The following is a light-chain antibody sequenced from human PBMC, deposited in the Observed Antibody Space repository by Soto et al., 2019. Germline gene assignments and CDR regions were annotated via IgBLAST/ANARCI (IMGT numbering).Light chain of an antibody. V-gene: IGLV1-40*01. CDR3: QSYDSSLSGSL. Sequence: QAVVTQPPSVSGAPGQRVTISCTGSSSNIGAGYDVHWYQQLPGTAPKLLIYGNSNRPSGVPDRFSASKSGTSASLAITGLQAEDEADYYCQSYDSSLSGSLFGGGTKLTVL. J-gene: IGLJ3*02. CDR1: SSNIGAGYD. CDR2: GNS.